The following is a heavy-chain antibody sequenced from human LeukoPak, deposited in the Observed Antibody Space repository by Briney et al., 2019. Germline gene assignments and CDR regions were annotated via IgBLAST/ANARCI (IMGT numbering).Heavy chain of an antibody. CDR1: GGTFSSYA. D-gene: IGHD3-10*01. CDR2: IIPIFGTA. CDR3: ARVGEQRAFDI. Sequence: ASVKVSCKASGGTFSSYAISWVRQAPGQGLEWMGGIIPIFGTANYAQKFQGRVTITTDESTSTAYTELSSLRSEDTAVYYCARVGEQRAFDIWGQGTMVTVSS. V-gene: IGHV1-69*05. J-gene: IGHJ3*02.